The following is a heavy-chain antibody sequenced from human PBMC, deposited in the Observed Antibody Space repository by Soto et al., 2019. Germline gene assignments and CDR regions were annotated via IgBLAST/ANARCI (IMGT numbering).Heavy chain of an antibody. D-gene: IGHD5-18*01. CDR1: GFTFSGSA. V-gene: IGHV3-73*02. J-gene: IGHJ6*02. CDR3: TSDTARVYYGMDV. CDR2: IRSKANSYAT. Sequence: EVQLVESGGGLVQPGGSLKLSCAASGFTFSGSAMHWVRQASGKGLEWVGRIRSKANSYATAYAASVKGRFTISRDDSKNTAYLQMNSLKAEDTAVYYCTSDTARVYYGMDVWGQGPRSPSP.